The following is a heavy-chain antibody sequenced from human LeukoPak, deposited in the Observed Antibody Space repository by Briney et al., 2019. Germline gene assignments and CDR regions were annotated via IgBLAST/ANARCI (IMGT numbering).Heavy chain of an antibody. CDR1: GFTVSSNY. CDR3: ARDSSSWYY. Sequence: GGSLRLSCAASGFTVSSNYMSWVRQAPGKGLEWVSYISSSGSTIYYADSVKGRFTISRDNAKNSLYLQMNSLRAEDTAVYYCARDSSSWYYWGQGTLVTVSS. V-gene: IGHV3-11*04. CDR2: ISSSGSTI. D-gene: IGHD6-13*01. J-gene: IGHJ4*02.